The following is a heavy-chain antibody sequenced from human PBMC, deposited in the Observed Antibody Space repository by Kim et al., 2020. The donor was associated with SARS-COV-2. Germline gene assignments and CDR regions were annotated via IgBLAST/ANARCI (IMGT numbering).Heavy chain of an antibody. Sequence: GGSLRLSCAASGFTFSDHYMDWVRQAPGKGLEWVGRTRNKANSYTTEYAASVKGRFTISRDDSKNSLYLQMNSLKTEDTAVYYCTRGLVGARSPYDYWGQGTLVTVSS. CDR1: GFTFSDHY. CDR2: TRNKANSYTT. CDR3: TRGLVGARSPYDY. D-gene: IGHD1-26*01. V-gene: IGHV3-72*01. J-gene: IGHJ4*02.